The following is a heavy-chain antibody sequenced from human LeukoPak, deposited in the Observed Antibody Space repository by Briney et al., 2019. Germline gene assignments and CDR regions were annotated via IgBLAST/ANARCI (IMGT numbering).Heavy chain of an antibody. CDR2: ISSESAYI. CDR1: GFTFSSHS. Sequence: GGSLRLSCAASGFTFSSHSINWVRQAPGKGLEWVSSISSESAYIFYADSVKGRFTISRDNAKNSLFLQMNSLRAEDTAVYYCASFETVAANWFDPWGRGTLVTVSS. V-gene: IGHV3-21*01. D-gene: IGHD6-19*01. J-gene: IGHJ5*02. CDR3: ASFETVAANWFDP.